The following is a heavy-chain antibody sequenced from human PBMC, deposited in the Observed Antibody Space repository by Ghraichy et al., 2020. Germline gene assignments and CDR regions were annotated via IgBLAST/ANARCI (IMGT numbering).Heavy chain of an antibody. J-gene: IGHJ4*02. CDR3: ARALVRTVTAIDF. CDR1: GYTFTGYF. V-gene: IGHV1-2*06. CDR2: IHPNNGGT. Sequence: ASVKVSCKASGYTFTGYFIHWMRQAPGQGLEWMGRIHPNNGGTNYAQKFQGRVTMTRLSSISTAYMELSRLRYDDTAVYYCARALVRTVTAIDFWGQGTLVTVSS. D-gene: IGHD1-14*01.